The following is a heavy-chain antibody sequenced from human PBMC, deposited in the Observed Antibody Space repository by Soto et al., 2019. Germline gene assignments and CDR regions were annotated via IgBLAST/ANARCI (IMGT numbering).Heavy chain of an antibody. D-gene: IGHD6-19*01. V-gene: IGHV1-69*01. J-gene: IGHJ6*02. Sequence: QVQLVQSGAEVKKPGSSVKVSCKASGGTFSSYAISWVRQAPGQGLEWMGGIIPIFGTANYAQKFQGRVTITADESTSTAYTELSSLRSEDTAVYYCARVPRIAVAGTNYYYGMDVWGQGTTVTVSS. CDR2: IIPIFGTA. CDR1: GGTFSSYA. CDR3: ARVPRIAVAGTNYYYGMDV.